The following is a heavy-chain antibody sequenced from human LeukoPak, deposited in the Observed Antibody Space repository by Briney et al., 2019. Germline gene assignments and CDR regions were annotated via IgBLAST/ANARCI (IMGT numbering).Heavy chain of an antibody. CDR2: IYYSGST. D-gene: IGHD6-19*01. CDR3: ARDTRQWLVLGAFDI. Sequence: PSETLSLTCTVSGGSISSYYWSWIRQPPGKGLEWIGYIYYSGSTNYNPSLKSRVTISVDTSKNQFSLKLSSVTAADTAVYYCARDTRQWLVLGAFDIWGQGTMVTVSS. CDR1: GGSISSYY. V-gene: IGHV4-59*01. J-gene: IGHJ3*02.